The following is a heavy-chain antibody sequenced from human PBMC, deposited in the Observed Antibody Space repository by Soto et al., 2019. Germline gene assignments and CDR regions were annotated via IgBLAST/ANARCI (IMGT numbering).Heavy chain of an antibody. Sequence: XETLSLTCTVSGCSISSYYWSWIRQPAGKGLEWIGRIYTSGSTNYNPSLKSRVTMSVDTSKNQFSLKLSSVTAADTAVYSCARDPTRGDYYYYYGMDVWGQGTTVTVSS. CDR3: ARDPTRGDYYYYYGMDV. CDR2: IYTSGST. V-gene: IGHV4-4*07. J-gene: IGHJ6*02. CDR1: GCSISSYY.